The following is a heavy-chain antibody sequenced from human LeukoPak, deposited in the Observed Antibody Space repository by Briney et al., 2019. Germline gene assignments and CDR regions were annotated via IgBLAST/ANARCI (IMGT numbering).Heavy chain of an antibody. V-gene: IGHV4-4*09. CDR2: IYTSGST. CDR1: GGSISSYY. D-gene: IGHD3-9*01. Sequence: SETLSLTCTVSGGSISSYYWSWIRQPPGKGLEWIGYIYTSGSTNYNPSLKSRVTISVDTSKNQFSLKLSSVTAADTAVYYCARQHILTGYYTNEGNNWFDPWGQGTLVTVSS. CDR3: ARQHILTGYYTNEGNNWFDP. J-gene: IGHJ5*02.